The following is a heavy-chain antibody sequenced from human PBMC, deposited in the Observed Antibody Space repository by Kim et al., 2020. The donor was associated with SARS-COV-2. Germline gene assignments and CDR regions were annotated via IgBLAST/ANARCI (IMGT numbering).Heavy chain of an antibody. V-gene: IGHV4-30-2*01. J-gene: IGHJ4*02. CDR3: ARGSRNNTPWFDY. Sequence: HPSLKSRVTISVDRSKNQFSLKLTSVTAADTAVYYCARGSRNNTPWFDYWGQGTLVTVSS. D-gene: IGHD2-2*02.